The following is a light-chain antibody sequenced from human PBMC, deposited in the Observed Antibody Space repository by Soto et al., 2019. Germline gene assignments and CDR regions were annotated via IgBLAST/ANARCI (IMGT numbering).Light chain of an antibody. Sequence: QSALTQPASVSGSPGQSITISCTGTSSDVGACNYVSWYQQHPGKAPKLMIYEVSNRPSGVSNRFSGSKSGNTASLTISGLQAEDEADYYCSSYTTSSARVFGTGTKVTV. CDR3: SSYTTSSARV. CDR2: EVS. V-gene: IGLV2-14*01. J-gene: IGLJ1*01. CDR1: SSDVGACNY.